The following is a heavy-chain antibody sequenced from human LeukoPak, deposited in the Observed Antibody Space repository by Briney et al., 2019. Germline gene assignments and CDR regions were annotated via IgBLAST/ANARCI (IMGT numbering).Heavy chain of an antibody. CDR3: AKDMLAAADFGPPDY. CDR1: GFTFDDYA. V-gene: IGHV3-9*01. D-gene: IGHD6-13*01. CDR2: ISWNSGSI. Sequence: GGSLRLSCAASGFTFDDYAMHWVRQAPGKGLEWVSGISWNSGSIGYADSVKGRFTISRDNAKNSLCLQMNSLRAEDTALYYCAKDMLAAADFGPPDYWGQGTLVTVSS. J-gene: IGHJ4*02.